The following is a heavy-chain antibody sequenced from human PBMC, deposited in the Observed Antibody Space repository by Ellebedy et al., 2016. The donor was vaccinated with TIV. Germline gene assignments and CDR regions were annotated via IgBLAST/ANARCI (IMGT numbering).Heavy chain of an antibody. CDR3: ARPTPGGSYGLDV. CDR2: IYTDETT. CDR1: GFTFSSYA. V-gene: IGHV3-66*04. J-gene: IGHJ6*02. Sequence: GGSLRLSCAASGFTFSSYAMSWVRQAPGKGPEWVSGIYTDETTYYADSVRGRFTIFRDNSKNTLYLEMNSLRAEDTAVYYCARPTPGGSYGLDVWGQGTTVSVSS. D-gene: IGHD3-10*01.